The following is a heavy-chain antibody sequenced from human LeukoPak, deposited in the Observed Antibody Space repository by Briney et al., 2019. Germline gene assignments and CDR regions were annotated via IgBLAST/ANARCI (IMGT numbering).Heavy chain of an antibody. J-gene: IGHJ5*01. CDR3: AKDANEFGDSYFDS. D-gene: IGHD4-17*01. Sequence: GGSLRLSCEASGFTFSNFGMHWVRQAPGKGLEWVGVIWSDGSHKYYDDSVKGRFTISRDNSKNTLYLQMNSLRAADTSFYFCAKDANEFGDSYFDSWGQGTLVTVSS. CDR2: IWSDGSHK. CDR1: GFTFSNFG. V-gene: IGHV3-33*06.